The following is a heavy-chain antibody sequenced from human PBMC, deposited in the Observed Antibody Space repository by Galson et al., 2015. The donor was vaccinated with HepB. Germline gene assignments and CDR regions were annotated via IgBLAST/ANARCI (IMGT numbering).Heavy chain of an antibody. V-gene: IGHV3-30*02. Sequence: SLRLSCAASGLSLSNYDMHWVRQAPGKGLEWVAFMRFAGSYKFYAESVKGRCTVSRDNSKNTLFLQMNSLRPEDTAVYYCAKLSIEWRLFADNAYGGQGTLFAVSS. CDR2: MRFAGSYK. J-gene: IGHJ4*02. CDR3: AKLSIEWRLFADNAY. D-gene: IGHD5-12*01. CDR1: GLSLSNYD.